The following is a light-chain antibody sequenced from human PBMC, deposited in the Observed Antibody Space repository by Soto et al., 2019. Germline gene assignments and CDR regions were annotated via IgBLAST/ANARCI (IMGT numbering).Light chain of an antibody. CDR2: DAS. V-gene: IGKV3-11*01. CDR1: QSVSTY. Sequence: EILLTQSPATLSLSPGERATLSCRASQSVSTYLAWYQQKPGRAPRLLMYDASTRATGIPARFSGSGSGTDFTPTISSLEPEDSAVYYCQQRSNWPSITFGQGTRLEIK. J-gene: IGKJ5*01. CDR3: QQRSNWPSIT.